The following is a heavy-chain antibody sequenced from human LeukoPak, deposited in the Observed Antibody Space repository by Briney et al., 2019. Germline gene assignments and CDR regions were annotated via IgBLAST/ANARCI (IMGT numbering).Heavy chain of an antibody. J-gene: IGHJ4*02. CDR3: ARFADSSGYYDY. D-gene: IGHD3-22*01. CDR1: GYRFTSDW. V-gene: IGHV5-51*01. Sequence: GEPLKISCKGSGYRFTSDWIGWLRQMPGKGLEWMGIIYPRDSETRYSPSFQGQVTISADTSISTAYLQWSSLQASDTAMYYCARFADSSGYYDYWGQGTLVTVSS. CDR2: IYPRDSET.